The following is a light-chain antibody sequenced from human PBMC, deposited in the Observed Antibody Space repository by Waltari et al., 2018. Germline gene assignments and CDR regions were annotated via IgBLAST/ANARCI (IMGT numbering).Light chain of an antibody. CDR3: QQYKNWRMYT. J-gene: IGKJ2*01. Sequence: EIVMAQSPATLSVSPGETATLSCRASQSVSSKLAWYQQKPGQAPRLLIYGASTRATGVPARFSGSGSGTEFTLTISSLQSEDRALYYCQQYKNWRMYTFGQGTKLEIK. V-gene: IGKV3-15*01. CDR2: GAS. CDR1: QSVSSK.